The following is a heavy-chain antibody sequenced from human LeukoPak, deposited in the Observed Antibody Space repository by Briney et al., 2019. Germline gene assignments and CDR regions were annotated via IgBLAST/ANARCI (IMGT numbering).Heavy chain of an antibody. D-gene: IGHD3-3*01. CDR3: ARSYYDFWSGPTRYYYYYGMDV. V-gene: IGHV6-1*01. CDR2: TYYRSKWYN. CDR1: GDSVSSNSAA. J-gene: IGHJ6*02. Sequence: SQTLSLTCAISGDSVSSNSAAWNWIRQSPSRGLEWLGRTYYRSKWYNDYAVSVKSRITINPDTSKNQFSLQLNSVTPEDTAVYCCARSYYDFWSGPTRYYYYYGMDVWGQGTTVTVSS.